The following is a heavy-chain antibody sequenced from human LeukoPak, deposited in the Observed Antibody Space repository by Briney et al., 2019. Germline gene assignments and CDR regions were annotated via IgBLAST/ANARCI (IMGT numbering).Heavy chain of an antibody. J-gene: IGHJ4*02. Sequence: PGGSLRLSCAASGFTFSSYAMHWVRQAPGKGLEWVAVISYDGSNKYYADSVKGRFTISRDNSKNTLYLQMNSLRAEDTAVYYCARDPSGYSSSWYLPYFDYWGQGTLVTVSS. CDR3: ARDPSGYSSSWYLPYFDY. D-gene: IGHD6-13*01. CDR2: ISYDGSNK. CDR1: GFTFSSYA. V-gene: IGHV3-30-3*01.